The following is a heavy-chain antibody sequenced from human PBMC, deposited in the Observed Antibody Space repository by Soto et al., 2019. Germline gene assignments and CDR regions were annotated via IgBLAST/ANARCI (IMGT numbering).Heavy chain of an antibody. D-gene: IGHD6-6*01. V-gene: IGHV1-69*10. Sequence: SVKVSCKASGGTFSSYAISWVRQAPGQGLEWMGGIIPILGTANYAQKFQGRVTITADKSTSTAYMELSSLRSEDTAVYYCARGKSYSSSTSFDYWGQGTLVTVSS. J-gene: IGHJ4*02. CDR2: IIPILGTA. CDR3: ARGKSYSSSTSFDY. CDR1: GGTFSSYA.